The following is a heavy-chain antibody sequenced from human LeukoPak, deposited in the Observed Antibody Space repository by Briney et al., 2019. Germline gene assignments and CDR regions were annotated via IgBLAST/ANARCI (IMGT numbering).Heavy chain of an antibody. CDR3: ARADCGGDCYTPEYLDY. CDR1: GFTFSSYA. D-gene: IGHD2-21*02. J-gene: IGHJ4*02. Sequence: GGSLRLSCAASGFTFSSYAMSWVRQAPGKGLEWVSAISGSGGSTYYADSVKGRFTISRDNSKNTLYLQMNSLRAEDTAVYYCARADCGGDCYTPEYLDYWGQGTLATVSS. CDR2: ISGSGGST. V-gene: IGHV3-23*01.